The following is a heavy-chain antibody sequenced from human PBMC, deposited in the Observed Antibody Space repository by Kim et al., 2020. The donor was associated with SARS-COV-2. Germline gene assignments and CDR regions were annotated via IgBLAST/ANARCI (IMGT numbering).Heavy chain of an antibody. J-gene: IGHJ4*02. D-gene: IGHD6-19*01. CDR1: GVSITSATW. Sequence: SETLFLTCTVSGVSITSATWWTWVRQPPGKGLEWIGVMFHSGTTNYNPSLKSRVTISVDKSKNHFSLNLNSVTAADTAVYYCSGSSGWYRLDYWGQGTLVTVSS. CDR3: SGSSGWYRLDY. CDR2: MFHSGTT. V-gene: IGHV4-4*02.